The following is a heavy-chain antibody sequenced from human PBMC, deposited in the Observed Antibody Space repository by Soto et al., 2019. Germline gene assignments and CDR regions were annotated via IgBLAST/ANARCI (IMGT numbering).Heavy chain of an antibody. Sequence: PGGSLRLSCAASGFKFSAYGMHWVRQAPGKGLEWVAVIWCDGSNQYYGDSVRGRFTTSRDNSNNTVFLQMNSLRVEDTAVYYCARDRIITYGAIIAPAHWGQGTLVTVSS. CDR2: IWCDGSNQ. D-gene: IGHD3-16*02. CDR3: ARDRIITYGAIIAPAH. J-gene: IGHJ4*02. V-gene: IGHV3-33*01. CDR1: GFKFSAYG.